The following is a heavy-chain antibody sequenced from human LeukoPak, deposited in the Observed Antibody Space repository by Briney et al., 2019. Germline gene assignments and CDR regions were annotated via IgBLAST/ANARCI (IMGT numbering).Heavy chain of an antibody. D-gene: IGHD1-7*01. CDR3: ARAELLGGAYFDY. CDR1: GYTFTGYF. Sequence: ASVKVSCKASGYTFTGYFMHWVRQAPGQGLEWMGWINPNSGGTNYGDTNYAQKFQGRVTMTRDTSISTAYMELSRLTSGDTAVYYCARAELLGGAYFDYWGQGTLVTVSS. J-gene: IGHJ4*02. V-gene: IGHV1-2*02. CDR2: INPNSGGTNYGDT.